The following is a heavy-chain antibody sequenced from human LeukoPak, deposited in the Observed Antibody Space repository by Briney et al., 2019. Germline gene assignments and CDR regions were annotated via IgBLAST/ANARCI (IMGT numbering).Heavy chain of an antibody. D-gene: IGHD3-3*01. J-gene: IGHJ5*02. CDR3: ARLANTAYYDFWSGYFPNWFDP. CDR1: GGSISSSSYY. Sequence: SETLSLTCTVSGGSISSSSYYWGWIRQPPGKGLEWIGSIYYSGSTYYNPSLKSRVTISVDTSKNQFSPKLSSVTAADTAVYYCARLANTAYYDFWSGYFPNWFDPWGQGTLVTVSS. V-gene: IGHV4-39*01. CDR2: IYYSGST.